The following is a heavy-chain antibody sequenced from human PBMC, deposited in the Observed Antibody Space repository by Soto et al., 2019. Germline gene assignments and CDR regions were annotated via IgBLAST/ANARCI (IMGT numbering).Heavy chain of an antibody. CDR1: GGSFSSTNW. CDR3: ARGGHIPVVTDSFDS. D-gene: IGHD2-21*02. CDR2: IYHSGSP. J-gene: IGHJ4*02. V-gene: IGHV4-4*02. Sequence: SETLSLTCAVSGGSFSSTNWWTWVRQPPGKGLEWIGEIYHSGSPTYSPSFRCRATISVDKSNNQFSLRLRSVTAADTAVYYCARGGHIPVVTDSFDSWGQGTLVTVS.